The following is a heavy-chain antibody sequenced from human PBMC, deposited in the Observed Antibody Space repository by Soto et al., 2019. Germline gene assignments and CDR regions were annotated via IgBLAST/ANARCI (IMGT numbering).Heavy chain of an antibody. CDR1: GFTFDDYG. J-gene: IGHJ6*03. V-gene: IGHV3-20*01. D-gene: IGHD2-2*01. CDR3: ARAGYCSSTSCYEGDGYYYYMDV. Sequence: GGSLRLSCAASGFTFDDYGMSWVRQAPGKGLEWVSGINWNGGSTGYADSVKGRFTISRDNAKNSLYLQMNSLRAEDTALYHCARAGYCSSTSCYEGDGYYYYMDVWGKGTTVTVSS. CDR2: INWNGGST.